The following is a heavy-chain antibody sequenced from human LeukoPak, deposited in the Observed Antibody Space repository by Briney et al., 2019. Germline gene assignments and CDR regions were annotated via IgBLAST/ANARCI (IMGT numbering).Heavy chain of an antibody. Sequence: GGSLRLSCAASGFTFSSYAMSWVRQAPGKGLEWVSAISGSGGSTYYADSVKSRFTISRDNAKNTLYLQMNSLRAEDTAVYYCARDGAYSTIYWGQGTLVTVSS. CDR2: ISGSGGST. D-gene: IGHD5/OR15-5a*01. J-gene: IGHJ4*01. CDR1: GFTFSSYA. V-gene: IGHV3-23*01. CDR3: ARDGAYSTIY.